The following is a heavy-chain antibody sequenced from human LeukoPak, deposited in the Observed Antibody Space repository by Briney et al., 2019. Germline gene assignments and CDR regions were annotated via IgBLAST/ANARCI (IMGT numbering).Heavy chain of an antibody. Sequence: PSETLSLTCTVSGGSINYYYWSWIRQPPGKGLEWIGYIYYSGSTNYNPSLKSRVTISVDTSKNQFSLKLSSVTAADTAVYYCARGGSHYDVFDIWGQGTMVTVSS. CDR3: ARGGSHYDVFDI. V-gene: IGHV4-59*01. J-gene: IGHJ3*02. CDR1: GGSINYYY. CDR2: IYYSGST. D-gene: IGHD1-26*01.